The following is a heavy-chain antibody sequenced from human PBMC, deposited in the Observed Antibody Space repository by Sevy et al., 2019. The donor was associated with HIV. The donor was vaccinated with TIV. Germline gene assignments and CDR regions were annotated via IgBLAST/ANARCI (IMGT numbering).Heavy chain of an antibody. CDR1: GFTFSTYA. D-gene: IGHD2-15*01. CDR3: ANLEDSSFPLDF. V-gene: IGHV3-23*01. J-gene: IGHJ4*02. Sequence: GGSLRLSCAASGFTFSTYAMNWVRQAPGKGLEWVSSISNNGATTYYTDSVNDRFSISRDNSKNMVYLQMNSLRTEDTAVYYCANLEDSSFPLDFWGQGTLVTVSS. CDR2: ISNNGATT.